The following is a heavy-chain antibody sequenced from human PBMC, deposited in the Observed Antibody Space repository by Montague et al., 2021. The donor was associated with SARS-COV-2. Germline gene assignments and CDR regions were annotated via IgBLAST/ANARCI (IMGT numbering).Heavy chain of an antibody. J-gene: IGHJ6*02. V-gene: IGHV6-1*01. CDR3: TSGREGNYNVMDV. D-gene: IGHD1-1*01. CDR1: GDSVSSSSAT. Sequence: CAISGDSVSSSSATWNWVRQSPSRGLGWLGRTYYRSKWYNDYAVSVRGRVTINPDTSKNQFSLQLNSVTPEDTAIYYCTSGREGNYNVMDVWGQGTTVTVSS. CDR2: TYYRSKWYN.